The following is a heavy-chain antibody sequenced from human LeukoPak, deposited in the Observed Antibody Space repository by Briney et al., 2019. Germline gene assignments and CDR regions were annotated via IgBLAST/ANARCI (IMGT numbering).Heavy chain of an antibody. V-gene: IGHV3-7*01. Sequence: GGSLRLSCTASHFTFTTYWMSWVRQAPGKGLEWVANIKPDGSEKYYVDSVKGRFTISRDNAKNSLYLQMNNLRAEDTAMYYCAREFNSFLFDCSGGQCLFMSWGQGVLVTASS. D-gene: IGHD2-15*01. CDR1: HFTFTTYW. CDR2: IKPDGSEK. CDR3: AREFNSFLFDCSGGQCLFMS. J-gene: IGHJ4*02.